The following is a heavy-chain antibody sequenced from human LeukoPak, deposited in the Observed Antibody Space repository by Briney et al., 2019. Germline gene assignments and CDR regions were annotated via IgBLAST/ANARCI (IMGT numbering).Heavy chain of an antibody. CDR2: IYYSGST. CDR1: GGSISSYY. D-gene: IGHD2-2*01. J-gene: IGHJ3*02. V-gene: IGHV4-59*01. CDR3: ASYITSRYRSSTSCYRAFDI. Sequence: SETLSLTCTVSGGSISSYYWSWLRQPPGKGLEWIGYIYYSGSTNYNPSLKSRVTISVDTSKNQFSLKLSSVTAADTAVYYCASYITSRYRSSTSCYRAFDIWGQGTMVTVSS.